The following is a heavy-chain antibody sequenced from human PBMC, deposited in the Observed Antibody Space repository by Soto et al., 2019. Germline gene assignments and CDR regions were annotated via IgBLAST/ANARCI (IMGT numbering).Heavy chain of an antibody. CDR3: VASLAASGLNWLDP. D-gene: IGHD6-13*01. J-gene: IGHJ5*02. CDR2: IFASGHT. Sequence: PSETLSLTCIVSGGSISEKYWNWVRQPPGKGLEWIGRIFASGHTDYNPSLKSRVTMSVDASKNQFSLRLTSMTAADTAVYYCVASLAASGLNWLDPWGRGTLVTVSS. CDR1: GGSISEKY. V-gene: IGHV4-4*07.